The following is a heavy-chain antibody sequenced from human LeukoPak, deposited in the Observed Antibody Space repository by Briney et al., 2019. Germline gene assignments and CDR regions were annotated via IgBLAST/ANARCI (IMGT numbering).Heavy chain of an antibody. CDR2: TYYRSKWYN. D-gene: IGHD3-22*01. V-gene: IGHV6-1*01. J-gene: IGHJ5*02. Sequence: SQTLSLTCAISGDSVSSNSAAWNWIRQSPSRGLEWLGRTYYRSKWYNDYAVSVKSRITINPDTSKNQFSLQLNSVTPEDTAVYYCARGRYYDSSGYYKGPNSFDPWGQGTLVTVSS. CDR3: ARGRYYDSSGYYKGPNSFDP. CDR1: GDSVSSNSAA.